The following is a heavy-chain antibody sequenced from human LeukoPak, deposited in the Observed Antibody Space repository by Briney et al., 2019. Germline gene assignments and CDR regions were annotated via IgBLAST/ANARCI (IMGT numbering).Heavy chain of an antibody. Sequence: GGSLRLSCAASGFTFNSYSMHWVRQAPGKGLEWVSAISGSGGSTYYADSVKGRFTISRDNSKNTLYLQMNSLRTEDTAVYYCAKVRWDNSGWYYLDYWGQGTLVTVSS. J-gene: IGHJ4*02. CDR1: GFTFNSYS. CDR2: ISGSGGST. V-gene: IGHV3-23*01. D-gene: IGHD6-19*01. CDR3: AKVRWDNSGWYYLDY.